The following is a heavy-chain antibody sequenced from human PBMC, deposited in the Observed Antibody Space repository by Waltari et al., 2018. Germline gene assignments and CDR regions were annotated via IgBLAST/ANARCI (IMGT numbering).Heavy chain of an antibody. CDR2: VFDTGDT. J-gene: IGHJ4*02. CDR1: GASLGRPSYS. V-gene: IGHV4-39*07. CDR3: ARFALAAGGPYYFDS. Sequence: QLQLQESGPGLVKPSETLSLMCDVSGASLGRPSYSWGWVRQPPGKGLEWIGNVFDTGDTHYNPSLKSRVTISVDTSQSQFSLNLHSVTAADTAMYYCARFALAAGGPYYFDSWGQGTLVTVSS. D-gene: IGHD2-15*01.